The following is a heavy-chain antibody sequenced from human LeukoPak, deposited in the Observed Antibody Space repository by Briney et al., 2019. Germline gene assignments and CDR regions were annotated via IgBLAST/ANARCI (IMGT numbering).Heavy chain of an antibody. CDR1: GGSMRSYF. V-gene: IGHV4-59*08. Sequence: SETLSLTCTVSGGSMRSYFWSWIRQPPGKGLEWIAYMYYSGETDYNPSLQSRVTISVDTSKNQFSLNLKSVTASDTAVYYCARREGSSGRGFDYWGQGTLVSVSS. J-gene: IGHJ4*02. CDR3: ARREGSSGRGFDY. CDR2: MYYSGET. D-gene: IGHD6-19*01.